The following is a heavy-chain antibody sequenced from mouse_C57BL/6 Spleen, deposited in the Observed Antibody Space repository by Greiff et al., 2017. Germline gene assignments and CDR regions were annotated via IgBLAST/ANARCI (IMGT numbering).Heavy chain of an antibody. CDR3: AISTTVVATGAMDY. CDR1: GYTFTSYW. D-gene: IGHD1-1*01. Sequence: QVQLQQPGAELVKPGASVKVSCKASGYTFTSYWMHWVKQRPGQGLEWIGRIHPSDSDTNYNQKFKGKATLTVDKSSSTAYMQLSSLSSEDSAVYCGAISTTVVATGAMDYWGQGTSVTVSS. CDR2: IHPSDSDT. V-gene: IGHV1-74*01. J-gene: IGHJ4*01.